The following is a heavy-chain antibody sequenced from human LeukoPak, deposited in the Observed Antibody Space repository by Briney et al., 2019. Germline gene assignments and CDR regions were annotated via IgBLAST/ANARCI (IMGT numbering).Heavy chain of an antibody. V-gene: IGHV1-2*02. CDR3: ATLLWFGDFDY. CDR1: GYMFTGFF. CDR2: VSPDNGGT. J-gene: IGHJ4*02. Sequence: ASVKVSCKTSGYMFTGFFIHRVRQAPGQGLEWMGSVSPDNGGTSSAQRFQGRVNMTSDTSTRTAYLQLSGLRFDDTAVYYCATLLWFGDFDYWGQGTPVTVSS. D-gene: IGHD3-10*01.